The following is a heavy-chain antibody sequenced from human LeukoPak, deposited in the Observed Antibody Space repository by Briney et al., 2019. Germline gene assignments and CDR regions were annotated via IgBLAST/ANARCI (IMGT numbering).Heavy chain of an antibody. CDR3: ARVDRLVSDP. D-gene: IGHD3-9*01. V-gene: IGHV1-8*02. Sequence: ASVKVSCKASDYAFSTFGISWVRQATGQGLEWMGWMNPNSGNTGYAQKFQGRVTMTRNTSISTAYMELSSLRSEDTAVYYCARVDRLVSDPWGQGTLVTVSS. CDR1: DYAFSTFG. J-gene: IGHJ5*02. CDR2: MNPNSGNT.